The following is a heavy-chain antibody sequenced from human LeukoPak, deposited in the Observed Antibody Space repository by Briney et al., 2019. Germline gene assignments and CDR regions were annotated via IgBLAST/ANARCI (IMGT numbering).Heavy chain of an antibody. Sequence: ASVKVSCKASGYTFTGYYMHWVRQAPGQGLEYMGWINPNSGGTNYAQNFQGRVTMTRDTSISTAYMELSRLRSDDTAAYYCARARRPLEYSSGWYEDYWGQGTLVTVSS. D-gene: IGHD6-19*01. V-gene: IGHV1-2*02. CDR1: GYTFTGYY. J-gene: IGHJ4*02. CDR2: INPNSGGT. CDR3: ARARRPLEYSSGWYEDY.